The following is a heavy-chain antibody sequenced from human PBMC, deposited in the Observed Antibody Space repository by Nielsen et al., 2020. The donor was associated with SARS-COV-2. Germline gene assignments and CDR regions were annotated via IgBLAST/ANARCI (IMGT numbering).Heavy chain of an antibody. CDR2: ISSSSSYI. Sequence: GGSLRLSCAASGFTFSSYSMNWVRQAPGKGLEWVSSISSSSSYIYYADSVKGRFTISRDNAKNSLYLQMNSLRAEDTAVYYCARSSTLNYYYGMDVWGQGTTVTVSS. J-gene: IGHJ6*02. CDR3: ARSSTLNYYYGMDV. V-gene: IGHV3-21*01. CDR1: GFTFSSYS.